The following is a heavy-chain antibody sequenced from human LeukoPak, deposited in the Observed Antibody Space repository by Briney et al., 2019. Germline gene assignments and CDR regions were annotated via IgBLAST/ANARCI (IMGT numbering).Heavy chain of an antibody. CDR3: ARGQYVWGSYRMYYFDY. D-gene: IGHD3-16*02. V-gene: IGHV3-7*01. J-gene: IGHJ4*02. CDR2: IKQDGSEK. Sequence: GRSLRLSCAASGFTFSSYWMSWVRQAPGKGLEWVANIKQDGSEKYYVDSVKGRFTISRDNAKNSLYLQMNSLRAEDTAVYYCARGQYVWGSYRMYYFDYWGQGTLVTVSS. CDR1: GFTFSSYW.